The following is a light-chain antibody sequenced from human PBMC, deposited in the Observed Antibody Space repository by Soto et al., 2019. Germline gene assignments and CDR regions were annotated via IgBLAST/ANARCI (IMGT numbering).Light chain of an antibody. J-gene: IGLJ1*01. CDR2: DVS. CDR3: SSYSSSGTLYV. V-gene: IGLV2-14*03. CDR1: SSDVGDYNY. Sequence: QSVLTQPASVSGSPGQPITISCTGSSSDVGDYNYVAWYQQHPDKAPKLMIFDVSSRPSGVSNRFSGSKSGSTASLTISGLQAEDEADYFCSSYSSSGTLYVFGTGTKLTVL.